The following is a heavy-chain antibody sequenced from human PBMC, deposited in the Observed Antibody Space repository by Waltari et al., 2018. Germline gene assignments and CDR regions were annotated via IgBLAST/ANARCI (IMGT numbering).Heavy chain of an antibody. CDR2: IRSKANSYAT. J-gene: IGHJ4*02. CDR1: GFTFSGSA. CDR3: TRWVVGTTTSFDY. Sequence: EVQLVESGGGLVQPGGSLKLSCAASGFTFSGSAMHWVRQASGKGLEWVGRIRSKANSYATAYAASVKSRFTISRDDSKNTAYLQMNSLKTEDTAVYYCTRWVVGTTTSFDYWGQGTLVTVSS. V-gene: IGHV3-73*01. D-gene: IGHD1-26*01.